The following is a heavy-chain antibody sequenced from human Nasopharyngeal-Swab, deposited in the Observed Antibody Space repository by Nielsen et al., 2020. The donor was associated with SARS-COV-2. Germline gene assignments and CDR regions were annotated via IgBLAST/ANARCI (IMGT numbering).Heavy chain of an antibody. J-gene: IGHJ3*01. CDR2: IYQSGST. CDR3: AREISGGSSHDAFDV. D-gene: IGHD2-15*01. V-gene: IGHV4-30-2*01. Sequence: WIRQPPGKGLEWIGYIYQSGSTDYNPSLKSRVTISIDRSKNQFSLKLISVTAADTAVYYCAREISGGSSHDAFDVWGQGTIVTVSS.